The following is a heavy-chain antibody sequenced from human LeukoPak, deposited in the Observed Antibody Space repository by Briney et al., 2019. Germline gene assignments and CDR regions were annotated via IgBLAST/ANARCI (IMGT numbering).Heavy chain of an antibody. D-gene: IGHD5-24*01. V-gene: IGHV1-69*05. Sequence: ASVKVSCKASGGTFSSYAISWVRQAPGQGLEWMGRIIPIFGTANYAQKFQGRVTITTDESTSSAYMELSSLRSEDTAVYYCASSDGYKGHLDYWGQGTLVTVSS. J-gene: IGHJ4*02. CDR3: ASSDGYKGHLDY. CDR2: IIPIFGTA. CDR1: GGTFSSYA.